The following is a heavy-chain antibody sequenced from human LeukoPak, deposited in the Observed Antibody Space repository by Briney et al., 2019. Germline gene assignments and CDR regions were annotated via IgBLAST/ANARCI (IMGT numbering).Heavy chain of an antibody. CDR1: GGSISSSSYY. CDR2: IYYSGST. Sequence: KPSETLSLTCTVPGGSISSSSYYWGWIRQPPGKGLEWIGSIYYSGSTNYNPSLKSRVTISVDKSKNQFSLKLSSVTAADTAVYYCASSIAAAGTVWFDPWGQGTLVTVSS. D-gene: IGHD6-13*01. V-gene: IGHV4-39*07. J-gene: IGHJ5*02. CDR3: ASSIAAAGTVWFDP.